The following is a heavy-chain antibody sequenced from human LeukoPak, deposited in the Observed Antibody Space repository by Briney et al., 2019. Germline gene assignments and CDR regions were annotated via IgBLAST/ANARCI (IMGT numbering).Heavy chain of an antibody. CDR1: GFTFSSYS. J-gene: IGHJ4*02. CDR3: ARSSITGFDY. Sequence: GGSLRLSCAASGFTFSSYSMNWVRQAPGKGLEWVSSISSSSSYIYYADSVKGRFTISRDNAENSLYLQMNSLRAEDTAVYYCARSSITGFDYWGQGTLVTVSS. D-gene: IGHD1-14*01. CDR2: ISSSSSYI. V-gene: IGHV3-21*01.